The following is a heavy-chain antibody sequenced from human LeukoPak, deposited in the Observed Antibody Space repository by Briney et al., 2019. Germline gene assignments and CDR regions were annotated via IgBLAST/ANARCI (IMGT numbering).Heavy chain of an antibody. CDR2: INPDSGGT. J-gene: IGHJ3*01. D-gene: IGHD2/OR15-2a*01. Sequence: ASVEVSCKASGYTFTGYYMHWVRQAPGQGLEWMGWINPDSGGTNNAQKFQGRVTMTRDTSISTAYMELSRLRSDDTAVYYCARTFYDTLDSDAFDFWGQGTMVIVSS. V-gene: IGHV1-2*02. CDR1: GYTFTGYY. CDR3: ARTFYDTLDSDAFDF.